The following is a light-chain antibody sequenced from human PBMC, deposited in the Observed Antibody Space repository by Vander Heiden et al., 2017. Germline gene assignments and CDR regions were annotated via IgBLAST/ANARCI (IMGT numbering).Light chain of an antibody. V-gene: IGLV3-1*01. CDR3: QAWDTSTAWKV. Sequence: SYELTQPPSVSVSPGQTASITCSGDKLGDKYACWYQQKPGQSPLLVIYQDNKRPSGIPERVSGSNSGNTATLTISGTQAMDEADYYCQAWDTSTAWKVFGGGTKLTVL. CDR2: QDN. J-gene: IGLJ2*01. CDR1: KLGDKY.